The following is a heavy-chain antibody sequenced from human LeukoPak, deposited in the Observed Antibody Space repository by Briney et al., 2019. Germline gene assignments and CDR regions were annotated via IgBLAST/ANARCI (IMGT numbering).Heavy chain of an antibody. Sequence: GGSLRLSCAASGFTFSSYAMSWVRQAPGKGLEWVSVISVGGGGTTYADSVKGRFAISRDNSKNTLYLQMNSLRAEDTAVHYCAGSSSWYYFKYWGQGTLVTVSS. CDR2: ISVGGGGT. CDR3: AGSSSWYYFKY. CDR1: GFTFSSYA. V-gene: IGHV3-23*01. D-gene: IGHD6-13*01. J-gene: IGHJ4*02.